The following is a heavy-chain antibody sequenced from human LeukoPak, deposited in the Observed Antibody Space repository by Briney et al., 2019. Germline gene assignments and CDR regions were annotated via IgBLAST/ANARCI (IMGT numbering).Heavy chain of an antibody. J-gene: IGHJ3*02. D-gene: IGHD6-19*01. CDR2: IYSDGRT. CDR3: ARDVSSGWYWSAAFDI. Sequence: GGSLRLSCAASGFTVSANYMSWVRQAPGKGLEWVSVIYSDGRTYYADSVKGRFTISGDNSKNTLFFQMNSLRVEDTAVYYCARDVSSGWYWSAAFDIWGQGTMVTVSS. V-gene: IGHV3-53*01. CDR1: GFTVSANY.